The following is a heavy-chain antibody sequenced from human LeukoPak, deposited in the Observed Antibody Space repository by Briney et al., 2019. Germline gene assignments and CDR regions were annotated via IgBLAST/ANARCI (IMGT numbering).Heavy chain of an antibody. CDR3: ARHGYNYGRIDY. CDR1: GGSISSSSYY. J-gene: IGHJ4*02. CDR2: FFYSGST. D-gene: IGHD5-18*01. Sequence: SETLSLTCTVSGGSISSSSYYWGWIRQPPGKGLEWIGSFFYSGSTYYNPSLKSRVSISVDTSKNQFSLKLNSVTAADTAVYSCARHGYNYGRIDYWGQGTLVTVSS. V-gene: IGHV4-39*01.